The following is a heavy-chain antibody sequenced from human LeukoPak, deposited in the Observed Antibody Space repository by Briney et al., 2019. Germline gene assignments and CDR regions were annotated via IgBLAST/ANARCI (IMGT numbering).Heavy chain of an antibody. CDR3: AKGEAYDFWSGLFDY. CDR2: ISGSGGST. D-gene: IGHD3-3*01. Sequence: GGSLRLSCAASGFTFSSYAMSWVRQAPGKGLEWVSAISGSGGSTYYADSVKGRFTIPRDNSKNTLYLQMNSLRAEDTAVYYCAKGEAYDFWSGLFDYWGQGTLVTVSS. V-gene: IGHV3-23*01. J-gene: IGHJ4*02. CDR1: GFTFSSYA.